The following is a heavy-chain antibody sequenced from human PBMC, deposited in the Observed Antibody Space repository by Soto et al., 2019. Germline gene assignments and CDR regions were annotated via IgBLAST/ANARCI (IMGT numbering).Heavy chain of an antibody. D-gene: IGHD3-3*01. J-gene: IGHJ4*02. CDR1: GFTFNTFA. CDR2: ISYEGSTK. V-gene: IGHV3-30*03. CDR3: ATDDGVGTSFKIDY. Sequence: QVQLVESGGGVVQPGGSLRLSCAASGFTFNTFAMHWVRQAPGKGLQWLGVISYEGSTKYYADSVKGPFAISRENSKKTVYLQMNSLRTEDTAVYYCATDDGVGTSFKIDYWGTRIVVAVSP.